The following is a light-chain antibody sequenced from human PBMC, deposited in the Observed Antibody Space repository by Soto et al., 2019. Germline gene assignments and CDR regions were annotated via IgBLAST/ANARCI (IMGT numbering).Light chain of an antibody. CDR2: DVS. J-gene: IGLJ2*01. V-gene: IGLV2-14*03. Sequence: QSALTQPASVSGSPGQSITISCSGTSSYVGGSDYVSWYQQHPGEAPKLMIYDVSYRPSGISNRFSGSKSGNTASLTISGLQAEDEADYFCSSYTSSAPGVLFGGGTKVTVL. CDR3: SSYTSSAPGVL. CDR1: SSYVGGSDY.